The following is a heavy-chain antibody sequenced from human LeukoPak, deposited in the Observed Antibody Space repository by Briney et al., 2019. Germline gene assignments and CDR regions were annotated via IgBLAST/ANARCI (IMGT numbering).Heavy chain of an antibody. J-gene: IGHJ3*02. D-gene: IGHD3-10*01. CDR1: GFTFSTYG. V-gene: IGHV3-64*04. Sequence: GGSLRLSCSASGFTFSTYGMHWVRQAPGKGLEFVSAMSNNGGSTSYADSVKGRFTISRDNAKNSLYLQMNSLRAEDTAVYYCATHSNYYVSGDDDAFDIWGQGTMVTVSS. CDR3: ATHSNYYVSGDDDAFDI. CDR2: MSNNGGST.